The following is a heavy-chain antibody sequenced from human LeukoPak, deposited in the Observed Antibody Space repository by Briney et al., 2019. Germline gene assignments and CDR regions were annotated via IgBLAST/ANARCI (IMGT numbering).Heavy chain of an antibody. CDR1: RFTFSGFW. Sequence: PGGSLRLSCAASRFTFSGFWMSWVRQAPGKGLEWVANMNQDGSEKYYVDSVKGRFTISRDNAKSSLYLQMNSLTAKDTAVYYCARDQVGPEDWGQGSLVTVSS. CDR2: MNQDGSEK. V-gene: IGHV3-7*01. D-gene: IGHD1-26*01. CDR3: ARDQVGPED. J-gene: IGHJ4*02.